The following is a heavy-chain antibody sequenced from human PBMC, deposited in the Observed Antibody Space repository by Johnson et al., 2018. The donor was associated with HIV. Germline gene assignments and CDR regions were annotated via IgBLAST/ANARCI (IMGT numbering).Heavy chain of an antibody. J-gene: IGHJ3*02. CDR1: GFTFSDYY. Sequence: QVQLVESGGGLVKPGGSLRLSCAASGFTFSDYYMTWIRQAPGQGLEWVSYISSSVSTIYYADSVKGRFTIPRDNSKNTLYLQMNSLRAEDTAVYYCARDTSIAAARAVDIWGQGTMVTVSS. CDR2: ISSSVSTI. V-gene: IGHV3-11*04. CDR3: ARDTSIAAARAVDI. D-gene: IGHD6-6*01.